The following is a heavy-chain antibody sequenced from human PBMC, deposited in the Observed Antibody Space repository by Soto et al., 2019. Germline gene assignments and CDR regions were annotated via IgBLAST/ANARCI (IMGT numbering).Heavy chain of an antibody. J-gene: IGHJ4*01. D-gene: IGHD1-7*01. CDR3: AKEFKARAATTNSSDV. V-gene: IGHV3-23*01. CDR2: ISGSGGST. Sequence: GSLSLSCAASGFTFSSYAMSWVRQPQGKGMEWVSAISGSGGSTYYADSVKGRFTISRDNSKNTLYLQMNSLRAEDTAVYYCAKEFKARAATTNSSDVWGQGTLVTVSS. CDR1: GFTFSSYA.